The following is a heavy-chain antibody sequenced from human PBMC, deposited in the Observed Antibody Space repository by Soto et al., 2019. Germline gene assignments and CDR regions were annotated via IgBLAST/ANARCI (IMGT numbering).Heavy chain of an antibody. CDR2: ISSSSSYI. Sequence: KLGGSLRPSCAASGFTFSSYSMNWVRQAPGKGLEWVSSISSSSSYIYYADSVKGRFTISRDNAKNSLYLQMNSLRAEDTAVYYCARDHCSSTSCFQSGFDYWGQGTLVTVSS. V-gene: IGHV3-21*01. J-gene: IGHJ4*02. CDR3: ARDHCSSTSCFQSGFDY. CDR1: GFTFSSYS. D-gene: IGHD2-2*01.